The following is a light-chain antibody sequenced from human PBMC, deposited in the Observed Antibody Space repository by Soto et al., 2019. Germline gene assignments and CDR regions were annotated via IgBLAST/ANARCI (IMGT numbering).Light chain of an antibody. CDR3: QSFDINALALI. CDR1: NSNIGAGFG. V-gene: IGLV1-40*01. Sequence: QSVLTQPPSVSGAPGQRVTISCTGSNSNIGAGFGVQWYQQFPRTAPRLLIYSNTNRPSGVPDRFSASKSGTSASLAIAGLRAEDADDYYCQSFDINALALIFGVGTKLTVL. J-gene: IGLJ2*01. CDR2: SNT.